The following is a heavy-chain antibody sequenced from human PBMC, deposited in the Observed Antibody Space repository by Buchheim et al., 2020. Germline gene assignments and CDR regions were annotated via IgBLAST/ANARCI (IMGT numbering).Heavy chain of an antibody. Sequence: QAQLVESGGGLVEPGGSLRLSCAASGFIFSDYYMSWVRQAPGKGLEWVSYISRSGSTIWYTDSVQGRFNISRDNAKNSLYLQLNSPRAEDTAVYYCARDVGVRGAFFGMDVWGQGTT. D-gene: IGHD3-10*01. CDR3: ARDVGVRGAFFGMDV. J-gene: IGHJ6*01. V-gene: IGHV3-11*01. CDR1: GFIFSDYY. CDR2: ISRSGSTI.